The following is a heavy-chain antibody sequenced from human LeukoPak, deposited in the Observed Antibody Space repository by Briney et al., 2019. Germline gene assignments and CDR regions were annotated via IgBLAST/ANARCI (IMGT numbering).Heavy chain of an antibody. CDR2: ISERGGST. CDR3: AKDMRPYSGDRSFLFDQ. J-gene: IGHJ4*02. D-gene: IGHD1-26*01. Sequence: PGGSLRLSCVVSGITLSNYGMSWVRQAPGKGLEWVSGISERGGSTNYADSVKGRFIISRDTSKNTVYLQMNSLRAEDTAIYYCAKDMRPYSGDRSFLFDQWGQGTLVTVSS. V-gene: IGHV3-23*01. CDR1: GITLSNYG.